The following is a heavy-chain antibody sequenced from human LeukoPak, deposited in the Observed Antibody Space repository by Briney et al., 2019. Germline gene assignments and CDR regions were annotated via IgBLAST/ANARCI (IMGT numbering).Heavy chain of an antibody. V-gene: IGHV1-46*03. CDR1: GYTFTSYH. D-gene: IGHD2-15*01. Sequence: GASVNVSCKASGYTFTSYHMHWVRQAPGQGLEWMGIINPSGGSTSYAQKFQGRVTMTRDTSTSTVYMELSSLRSEDTAVYYCARGGIVEGAFDIWGQGTMVTVSS. CDR3: ARGGIVEGAFDI. CDR2: INPSGGST. J-gene: IGHJ3*02.